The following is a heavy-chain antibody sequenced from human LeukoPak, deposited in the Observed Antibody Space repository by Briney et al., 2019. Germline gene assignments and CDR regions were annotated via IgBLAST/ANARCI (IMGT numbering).Heavy chain of an antibody. CDR3: AKRGNPAVGHHYLDV. J-gene: IGHJ6*03. CDR2: ITLSVGST. CDR1: GFTFSSYD. D-gene: IGHD2-2*01. Sequence: PGGSLRLSCAASGFTFSSYDMSWVRQAPGKGLEWVSSITLSVGSTFYADSVMGRFTISRDNSQNTLYLQMNSLRAEDTAVYYCAKRGNPAVGHHYLDVWGKGTTVSVSS. V-gene: IGHV3-23*01.